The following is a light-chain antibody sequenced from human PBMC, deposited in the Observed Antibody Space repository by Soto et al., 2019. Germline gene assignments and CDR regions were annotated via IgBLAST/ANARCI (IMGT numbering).Light chain of an antibody. Sequence: DIQMTQSPSSLSASVGDRLTITCRASQSIATYLNWYQQKTGQAPKLLIYDASQLETGVTSRFSGSGSGTDFTFTINSLQPEDIGTYYCQHYNSLPITFGQGTRLEIK. V-gene: IGKV1-33*01. CDR2: DAS. J-gene: IGKJ5*01. CDR3: QHYNSLPIT. CDR1: QSIATY.